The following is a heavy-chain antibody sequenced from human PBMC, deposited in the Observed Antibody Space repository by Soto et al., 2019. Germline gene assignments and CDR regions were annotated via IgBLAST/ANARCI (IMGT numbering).Heavy chain of an antibody. CDR3: TTDLRAYCDGTTCYAGNYCYEDMDL. J-gene: IGHJ6*02. V-gene: IGHV3-15*01. CDR2: IKSQGDGGTR. CDR1: GFSFRNAW. Sequence: PGGSLRLSCAASGFSFRNAWMSWVRQAPGKGLEWVGHIKSQGDGGTRDYAAPVKGRFTISRDDSKNTLFLQMNSLKNEDTAVYFCTTDLRAYCDGTTCYAGNYCYEDMDLWGQGTTVTVSS. D-gene: IGHD2-2*01.